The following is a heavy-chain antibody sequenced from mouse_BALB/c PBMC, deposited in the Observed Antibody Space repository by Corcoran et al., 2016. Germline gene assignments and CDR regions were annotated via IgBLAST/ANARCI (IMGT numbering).Heavy chain of an antibody. CDR3: AKGIGGWYYYYYYGMDV. V-gene: IGHV5-17*01. CDR2: ISYDGSNK. CDR1: GFTFSSYG. Sequence: VQLVESGGGVVQPGRSLRLSCAASGFTFSSYGMHWVRQAPGKGLEWVAVISYDGSNKYYADSVKGRFTISRDNSKNTLYLQMNSLRAEDTAVYYWAKGIGGWYYYYYYGMDVWGQGTTVTVSS. J-gene: IGHJ1*01. D-gene: IGHD1-1*01.